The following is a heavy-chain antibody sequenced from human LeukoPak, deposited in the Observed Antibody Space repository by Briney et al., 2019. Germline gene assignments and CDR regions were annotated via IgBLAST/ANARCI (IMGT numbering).Heavy chain of an antibody. J-gene: IGHJ4*02. D-gene: IGHD3-16*01. CDR2: ISYDGSNK. CDR3: ACLEGAVDY. CDR1: GFTFSSYA. V-gene: IGHV3-30-3*01. Sequence: GRSLRLSCAASGFTFSSYAMHWVRQAPGKGLEWVAVISYDGSNKYYADSVKGRFTISRDNSKNTLYLQMNSLRAEDTAVYYCACLEGAVDYWGQGTLVTVSS.